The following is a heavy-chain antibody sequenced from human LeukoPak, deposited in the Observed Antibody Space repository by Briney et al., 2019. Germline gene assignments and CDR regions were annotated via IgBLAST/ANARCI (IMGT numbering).Heavy chain of an antibody. CDR1: GGTFSSYA. Sequence: ASVKVSCKASGGTFSSYAISWVRQAPGQGLEWMGWINPNSGGTNYAQKFQGRVTMTRDTSISTAYMELSRLRSDDTAVYYCARARVVVAATPFGYWGQGTLVTVSS. J-gene: IGHJ4*02. D-gene: IGHD2-15*01. CDR3: ARARVVVAATPFGY. V-gene: IGHV1-2*02. CDR2: INPNSGGT.